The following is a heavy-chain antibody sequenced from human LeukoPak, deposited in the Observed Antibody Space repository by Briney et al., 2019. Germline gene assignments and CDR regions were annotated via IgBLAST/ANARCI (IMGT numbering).Heavy chain of an antibody. D-gene: IGHD3-10*01. J-gene: IGHJ4*02. CDR2: IYTSGST. CDR1: GFTVSSSY. Sequence: PGGSLRLSCAASGFTVSSSYMTWVRQAPGKGLEWVSVIYTSGSTYYADSVKGRFTISRDNSKNTLYLQMNSLRAEDTAVYYCAKAFNYHSGSSYVTFDYWGQGTLVTVSS. V-gene: IGHV3-53*01. CDR3: AKAFNYHSGSSYVTFDY.